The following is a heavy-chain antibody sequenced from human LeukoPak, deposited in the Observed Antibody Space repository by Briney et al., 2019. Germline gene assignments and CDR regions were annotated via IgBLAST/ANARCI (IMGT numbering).Heavy chain of an antibody. CDR1: GYTFTSYD. J-gene: IGHJ4*02. D-gene: IGHD6-13*01. CDR2: MNPNSGNT. V-gene: IGHV1-8*01. Sequence: ASVKVSCKASGYTFTSYDINWVRQATGQGLEWMGWMNPNSGNTGYAQEFQGRVTMTRNTSISTAYMELSSLRSEDTAVYYCAIAAAGTYPDYWGQGTLVTVSS. CDR3: AIAAAGTYPDY.